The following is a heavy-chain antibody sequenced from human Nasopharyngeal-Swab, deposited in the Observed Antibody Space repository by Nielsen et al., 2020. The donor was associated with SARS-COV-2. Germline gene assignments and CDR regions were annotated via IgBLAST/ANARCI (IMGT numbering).Heavy chain of an antibody. Sequence: GESLKISCAASGFTFSSYAMSWVRQAPGKGLEWVSAISGSGGSTYYADSVKGRFTISRDNSKNTLYLQMNSLRAEDTAVYYCANSDYYYYYMDVWAKGPRSPSP. D-gene: IGHD6-19*01. CDR3: ANSDYYYYYMDV. CDR2: ISGSGGST. V-gene: IGHV3-23*01. CDR1: GFTFSSYA. J-gene: IGHJ6*03.